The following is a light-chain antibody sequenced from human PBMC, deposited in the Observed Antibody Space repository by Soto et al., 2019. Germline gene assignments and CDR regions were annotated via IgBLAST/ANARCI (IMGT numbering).Light chain of an antibody. J-gene: IGKJ1*01. CDR2: ASS. CDR3: QQCGKSWA. V-gene: IGKV3-20*01. CDR1: QTVSSNC. Sequence: SQWQGAXXSCRASQTVSSNCLAWCQQTPHHSPSLLFYASSAKAAVIPNRFGSGGSGTDFTLIINRQLHEDSTVYYLQQCGKSWAFGQGTKVDIK.